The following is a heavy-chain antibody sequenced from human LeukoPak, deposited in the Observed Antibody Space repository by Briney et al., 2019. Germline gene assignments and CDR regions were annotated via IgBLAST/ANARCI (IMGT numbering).Heavy chain of an antibody. Sequence: GGSLRLSCAASGFTFSSYEMNWVRQAPGKGLEWLSYISSSGSIIYYADSVKGRFTISKDNAKNSLYLQMNSLRAEDTAVYYCARGEGRWASYGMDVWGQGTTVTVSS. V-gene: IGHV3-48*03. CDR2: ISSSGSII. J-gene: IGHJ6*02. D-gene: IGHD4-23*01. CDR3: ARGEGRWASYGMDV. CDR1: GFTFSSYE.